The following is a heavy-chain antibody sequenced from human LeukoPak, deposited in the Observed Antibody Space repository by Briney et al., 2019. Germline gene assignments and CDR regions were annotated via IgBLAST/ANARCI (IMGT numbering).Heavy chain of an antibody. CDR2: ISSSSSYI. D-gene: IGHD5-18*01. Sequence: GGSLRLSCAASGFTFGSYSMNWARQAPGKGLEWVSSISSSSSYIYYADSVKGRFTISRDNAKNSLYLQMNSLRAEDTAVYYCARVERIQLWLGTYAFDYWGQGTLVTVSS. CDR3: ARVERIQLWLGTYAFDY. J-gene: IGHJ4*02. V-gene: IGHV3-21*01. CDR1: GFTFGSYS.